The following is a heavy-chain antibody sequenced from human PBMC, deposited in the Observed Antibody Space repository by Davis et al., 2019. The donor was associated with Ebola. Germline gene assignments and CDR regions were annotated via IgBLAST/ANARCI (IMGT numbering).Heavy chain of an antibody. CDR3: ARKGYNWNYSYYYGMDV. J-gene: IGHJ6*04. D-gene: IGHD1-20*01. V-gene: IGHV1-69*13. CDR2: IIPIFGTA. CDR1: GGTFSRSA. Sequence: SVKVSCKASGGTFSRSAISWVRQAPGQGLEWMGGIIPIFGTANYAQKFQGRVTITADESTSTAYMELSSLRSEDTAVYYCARKGYNWNYSYYYGMDVWGKGTTVTVSS.